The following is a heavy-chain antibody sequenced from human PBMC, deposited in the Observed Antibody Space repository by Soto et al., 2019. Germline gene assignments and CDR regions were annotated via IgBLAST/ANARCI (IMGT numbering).Heavy chain of an antibody. D-gene: IGHD3-16*01. CDR3: ASPTLGAFEI. J-gene: IGHJ3*02. CDR2: IYYSGST. CDR1: GGSISSSNYY. Sequence: QLQLQESGPGLVKPSETLSLTCSVSGGSISSSNYYWGWIRQPPGKGLEWIGSIYYSGSTSYNSSLKSRVTISVDTSKNQFSLRLSSVTAADTAVYYCASPTLGAFEIWGQGTMVTVSS. V-gene: IGHV4-39*01.